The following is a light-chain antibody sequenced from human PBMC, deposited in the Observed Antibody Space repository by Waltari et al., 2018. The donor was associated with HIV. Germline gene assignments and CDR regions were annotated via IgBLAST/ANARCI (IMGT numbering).Light chain of an antibody. Sequence: DILMTQSPLSLPVTPGESASISCRSSQSLLHSDGNNHLDGYLQQPGQSPQLLIYLSSNRASGVPDRFSGSGSGTDFTLKISRVEAEDVGGYYCMQSLQTLYSFGQGTKLEIK. J-gene: IGKJ2*01. CDR2: LSS. CDR3: MQSLQTLYS. CDR1: QSLLHSDGNNH. V-gene: IGKV2-28*01.